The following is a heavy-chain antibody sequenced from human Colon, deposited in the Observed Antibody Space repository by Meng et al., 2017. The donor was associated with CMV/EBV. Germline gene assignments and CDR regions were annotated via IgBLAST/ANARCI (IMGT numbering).Heavy chain of an antibody. CDR3: ARDSNLSGLAY. J-gene: IGHJ4*02. V-gene: IGHV4-4*07. CDR2: VYISGNT. D-gene: IGHD3-10*01. CDR1: GASITSYY. Sequence: QVTVRDSGPGLVKPSETLSLPCTVSGASITSYYWSWIRQPAGKGLEWIGRVYISGNTNYNPSLKSRVTMSIDTSKNQLSLNIRSVTAADTAVYYCARDSNLSGLAYWGQGTLVTVSS.